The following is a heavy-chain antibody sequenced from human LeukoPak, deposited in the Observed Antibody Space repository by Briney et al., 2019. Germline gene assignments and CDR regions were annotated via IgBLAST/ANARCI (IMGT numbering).Heavy chain of an antibody. CDR2: VDPEDGET. CDR3: ATASYGSGSPFGY. CDR1: GYTFTDYY. V-gene: IGHV1-69-2*01. D-gene: IGHD3-10*01. Sequence: ASVKVSCKASGYTFTDYYMHWVQQAPGKGLEWMGRVDPEDGETIYAEKFQGRVTMTEDTSTDTAYMELSSLRSEDTAVYYCATASYGSGSPFGYWGQGTLVTVSS. J-gene: IGHJ4*02.